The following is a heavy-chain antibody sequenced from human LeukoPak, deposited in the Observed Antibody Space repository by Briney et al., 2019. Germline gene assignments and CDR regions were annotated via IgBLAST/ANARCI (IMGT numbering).Heavy chain of an antibody. V-gene: IGHV1-69*13. Sequence: SVKVSCKSSGYKLTSHGISWVRQAPGQGLEWMGGIIPIFGTANYAQKFQGRVTITADESTSTAYMELSSLRSEDTAVYYCARDHGSGSYDYWGQGTLVTVSS. CDR2: IIPIFGTA. CDR1: GYKLTSHG. CDR3: ARDHGSGSYDY. J-gene: IGHJ4*02. D-gene: IGHD3-10*01.